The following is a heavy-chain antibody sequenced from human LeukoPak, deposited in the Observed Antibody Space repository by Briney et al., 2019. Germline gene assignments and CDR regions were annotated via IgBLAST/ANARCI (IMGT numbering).Heavy chain of an antibody. D-gene: IGHD5-12*01. Sequence: GESLKISCKGSGYSFTSYWIGWVRQMPGTGLDWIGIIFPGDSDTRYSPSLQGQVTISADKSISTAYLQWSSLKASDTAMYYCARGSPDILALHDYWGQGTLVTVSS. CDR1: GYSFTSYW. CDR2: IFPGDSDT. J-gene: IGHJ4*02. CDR3: ARGSPDILALHDY. V-gene: IGHV5-51*01.